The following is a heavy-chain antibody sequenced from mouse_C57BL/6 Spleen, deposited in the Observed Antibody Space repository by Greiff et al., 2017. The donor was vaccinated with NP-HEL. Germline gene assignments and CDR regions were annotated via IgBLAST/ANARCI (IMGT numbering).Heavy chain of an antibody. J-gene: IGHJ2*01. CDR2: IYPGSGST. Sequence: VQLQQPGAELVKPGASVKMSCKASGYTFTSYWITWVKQRPGQGLEWIGDIYPGSGSTNYNEKFKSKATLTVDTSSSTAYMQLSSLTSEDSAVYYCARDSSYYYGSSLDYWGQGTTLTVSS. CDR1: GYTFTSYW. CDR3: ARDSSYYYGSSLDY. V-gene: IGHV1-55*01. D-gene: IGHD1-1*01.